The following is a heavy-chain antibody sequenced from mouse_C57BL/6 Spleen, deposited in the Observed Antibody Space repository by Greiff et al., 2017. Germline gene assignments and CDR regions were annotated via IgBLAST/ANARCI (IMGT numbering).Heavy chain of an antibody. V-gene: IGHV1-82*01. J-gene: IGHJ3*01. D-gene: IGHD1-1*01. CDR3: ARSTTVVANPFAY. CDR2: IYPGDGDT. CDR1: GYAFSSSW. Sequence: QVQLKQSGPELVKPGASVKISCKASGYAFSSSWLNWVKQRPGKGLEWIGRIYPGDGDTNYNGKFKGKATLTAGKSSSTAYMQLSSLTSEDSAVYFCARSTTVVANPFAYWGQGTLVTVSA.